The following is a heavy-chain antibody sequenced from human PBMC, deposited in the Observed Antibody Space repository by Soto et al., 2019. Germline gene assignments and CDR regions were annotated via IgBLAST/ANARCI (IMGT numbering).Heavy chain of an antibody. CDR3: AKDTEAVVAATFDY. D-gene: IGHD2-15*01. CDR2: ISWNSGSI. Sequence: EVQLVESGGGLVQPGRSLRLSCAASGFTFDDYAMHWVRQAPGKGLEWVSGISWNSGSIGYADSVKGRFTISRDNXXNALYLQMNSLRAEDTALYYCAKDTEAVVAATFDYWGQGTLVTVSS. CDR1: GFTFDDYA. J-gene: IGHJ4*02. V-gene: IGHV3-9*01.